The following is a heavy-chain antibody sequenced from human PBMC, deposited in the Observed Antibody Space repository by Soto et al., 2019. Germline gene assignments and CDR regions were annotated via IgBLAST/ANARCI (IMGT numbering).Heavy chain of an antibody. J-gene: IGHJ6*02. CDR1: GGTFTSYA. Sequence: QVQLVQSGAEVKKPGSSVKVSCTASGGTFTSYAFSWVRQAPGQGREWMCGVIPIFRTPDYAQKLQGRVTSTEDESTSTAYMERTGLRSEDTAVYDCARDKDRLGRGGNYYSEAEVWGQGTTVTVSS. CDR3: ARDKDRLGRGGNYYSEAEV. D-gene: IGHD1-26*01. CDR2: VIPIFRTP. V-gene: IGHV1-69*12.